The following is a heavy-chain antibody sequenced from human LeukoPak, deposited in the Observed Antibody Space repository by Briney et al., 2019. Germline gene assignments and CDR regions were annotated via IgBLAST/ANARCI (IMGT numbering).Heavy chain of an antibody. D-gene: IGHD3-10*01. V-gene: IGHV1-46*01. J-gene: IGHJ4*02. Sequence: ASVKVSCKASGYTFTSYYMHWVRQAPGQGLEWMGIINPSGGSTSYAQKFQGRVTMTRDTSISTAYMELSRLRSDDTAVYYCARFGEFLDYWGQGTLVTVSS. CDR1: GYTFTSYY. CDR2: INPSGGST. CDR3: ARFGEFLDY.